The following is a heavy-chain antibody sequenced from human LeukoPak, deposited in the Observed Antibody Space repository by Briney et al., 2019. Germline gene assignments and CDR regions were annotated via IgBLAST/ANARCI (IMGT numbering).Heavy chain of an antibody. Sequence: GGSLRLSCAASGFTFSSYSMNWVRQAPGKGLEWVSSISSSSSYIYYADSVKGRFTISRDNAKNSLYLQMNSLRAEDTAVYYCAREILWFGELLDYWYFDLWGRGTLVTVSS. CDR1: GFTFSSYS. J-gene: IGHJ2*01. CDR2: ISSSSSYI. V-gene: IGHV3-21*01. D-gene: IGHD3-10*01. CDR3: AREILWFGELLDYWYFDL.